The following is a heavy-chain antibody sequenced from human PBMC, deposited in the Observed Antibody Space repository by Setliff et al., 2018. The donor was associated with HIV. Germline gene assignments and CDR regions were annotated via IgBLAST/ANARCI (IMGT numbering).Heavy chain of an antibody. J-gene: IGHJ3*01. CDR1: GFTFHYYA. CDR3: ARGGYFDSSYAGALDV. CDR2: IAYDGGDE. Sequence: PGGSLRLSCAASGFTFHYYAMHWVRQAPGKGLEWVALIAYDGGDEYFADSVKGRFAISRDYSRNTLHLQMNGLRPEDTAVYYCARGGYFDSSYAGALDVWGQGTLVTVSS. V-gene: IGHV3-30*09. D-gene: IGHD3-22*01.